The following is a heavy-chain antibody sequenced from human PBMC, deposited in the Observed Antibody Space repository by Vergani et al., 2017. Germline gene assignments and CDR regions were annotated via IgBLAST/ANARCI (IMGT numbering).Heavy chain of an antibody. CDR1: GFTFSNAW. Sequence: EVQLVESGGGLVKPGGSLRLSCAASGFTFSNAWMSWVRQAPGKGLKWVGRIKSKTDGGTTDYAAPVKGRFTISRDDSKNTLYLQMNSLKTEDTAVYYCTTDGYCSSTSCSYYYYGMDVWGQGTTVTVSS. CDR3: TTDGYCSSTSCSYYYYGMDV. J-gene: IGHJ6*02. D-gene: IGHD2-2*03. V-gene: IGHV3-15*01. CDR2: IKSKTDGGTT.